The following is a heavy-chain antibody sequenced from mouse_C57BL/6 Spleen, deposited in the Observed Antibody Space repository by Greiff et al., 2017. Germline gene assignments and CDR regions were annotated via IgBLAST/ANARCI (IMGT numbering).Heavy chain of an antibody. D-gene: IGHD1-1*01. J-gene: IGHJ2*01. CDR2: IDPEDGET. V-gene: IGHV14-2*01. Sequence: VQLQQSGAELVKPGASVKLSCTASGFNIKDYYMHWVKQRTEQGLEWIGRIDPEDGETKYAPKFQGKATITADTSSNPAYLQLSSLTSEDTAVYYCANYYGSSYDYCDYWGQGTTLTVSS. CDR3: ANYYGSSYDYCDY. CDR1: GFNIKDYY.